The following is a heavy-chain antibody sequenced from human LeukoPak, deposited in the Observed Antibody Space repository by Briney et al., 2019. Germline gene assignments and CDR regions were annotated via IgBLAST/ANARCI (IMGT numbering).Heavy chain of an antibody. D-gene: IGHD4-23*01. CDR2: ISYDGSKE. V-gene: IGHV3-30*18. CDR1: GFTFSTSG. Sequence: GGSLRLSCAASGFTFSTSGMHWVRQAPGKGPEWEALISYDGSKEYYADSVKGRFTISRDNSKNTLHLQMNSLRGEDTAVYYCTNTAPNGGPSWGQGTLVTVSS. J-gene: IGHJ5*02. CDR3: TNTAPNGGPS.